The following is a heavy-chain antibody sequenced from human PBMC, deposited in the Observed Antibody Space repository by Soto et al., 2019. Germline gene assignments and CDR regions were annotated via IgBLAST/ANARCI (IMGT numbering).Heavy chain of an antibody. V-gene: IGHV4-34*01. Sequence: SETLSLTCAVYGGSFSGYYCSWIRQPPGKGLEWIGEINHSGSTNYNPSLKSRVTISVDTSKNQFSLKLSSVTAADTAVYYCARKYGYCSGGSCYRYAFDIWGQETMVTVSS. D-gene: IGHD2-15*01. CDR2: INHSGST. J-gene: IGHJ3*02. CDR3: ARKYGYCSGGSCYRYAFDI. CDR1: GGSFSGYY.